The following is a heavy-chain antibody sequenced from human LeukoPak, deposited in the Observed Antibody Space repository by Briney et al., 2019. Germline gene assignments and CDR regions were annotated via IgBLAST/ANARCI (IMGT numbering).Heavy chain of an antibody. J-gene: IGHJ3*02. Sequence: PGGSLRLSCELYGFTFSNFAMTWVRQAPGQGLEWVSGISNSGGTAYYADSVKGRVTISRDNSKNTLYLQMNSLRAEDTAVYYCAKDRRNYYDSSGYLFSDAFDIWGQGTMVTVSS. D-gene: IGHD3-22*01. CDR2: ISNSGGTA. CDR3: AKDRRNYYDSSGYLFSDAFDI. CDR1: GFTFSNFA. V-gene: IGHV3-23*01.